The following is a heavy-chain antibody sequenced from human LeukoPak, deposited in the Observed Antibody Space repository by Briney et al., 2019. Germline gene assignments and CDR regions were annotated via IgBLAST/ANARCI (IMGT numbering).Heavy chain of an antibody. V-gene: IGHV4-59*01. CDR2: IYYSGST. CDR3: AREGIVESFDI. CDR1: GGSISSYY. D-gene: IGHD2-15*01. Sequence: SETLSLTCTVSGGSISSYYWSWIRQPPGKGLEWIGYIYYSGSTNYNPSLKSRVAISVDTSKNQFSLKLSSVTAADTAVYYCAREGIVESFDIWGQGTMVTVSS. J-gene: IGHJ3*02.